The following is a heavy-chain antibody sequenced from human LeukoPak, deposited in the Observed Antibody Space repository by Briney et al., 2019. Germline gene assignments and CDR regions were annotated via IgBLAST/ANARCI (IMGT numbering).Heavy chain of an antibody. J-gene: IGHJ6*02. Sequence: PGGSLRLSCAASGFTFSSYGMHWVRQAPGKGLEWVAVISYDGSNKYYADSVKGRFTISRDNSKNTLYLQMNSLRAEDTAVYYCAKGGEDYGDYGVRWPHLSWYYYYGMDVWGQGTTVTVSS. V-gene: IGHV3-30*18. CDR1: GFTFSSYG. CDR2: ISYDGSNK. CDR3: AKGGEDYGDYGVRWPHLSWYYYYGMDV. D-gene: IGHD4-17*01.